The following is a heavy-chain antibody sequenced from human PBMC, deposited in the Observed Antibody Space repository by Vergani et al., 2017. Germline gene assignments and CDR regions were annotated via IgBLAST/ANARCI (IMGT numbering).Heavy chain of an antibody. CDR3: ARDLGYCSSTSCYTENYFDY. D-gene: IGHD2-2*01. V-gene: IGHV3-23*01. Sequence: EVQLLESGGGLVQPGGSLRLSCAASGFTFSSYAMSWVRQAPGKGLEWVSAISGSGGSTYYADSVKGRFTISRDNSKNTLYLQMNSLRAEDTAVYYCARDLGYCSSTSCYTENYFDYWGQGTLVTVSS. J-gene: IGHJ4*02. CDR2: ISGSGGST. CDR1: GFTFSSYA.